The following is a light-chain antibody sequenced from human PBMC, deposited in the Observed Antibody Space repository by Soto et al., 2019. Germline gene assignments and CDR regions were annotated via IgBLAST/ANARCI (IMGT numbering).Light chain of an antibody. V-gene: IGLV2-14*01. CDR2: DVN. CDR3: SSDTSTWV. CDR1: SSDIGGYKY. J-gene: IGLJ1*01. Sequence: QSALTQPASVSGSPGQSITMSCTGASSDIGGYKYVSWYQQYPGEAPKLILYDVNSRPSGVSNRFSGSKSGNTASLTISGLQAVDEADYYCSSDTSTWVFGTGTKVTVL.